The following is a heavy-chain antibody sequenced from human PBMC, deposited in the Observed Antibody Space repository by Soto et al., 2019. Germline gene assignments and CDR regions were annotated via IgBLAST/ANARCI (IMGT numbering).Heavy chain of an antibody. Sequence: PGGSLRLSCAASGFTFSSYGMHWVRQAPGKGLEWVAVIWYDGSNKYYADSVKGRFTISRDNSKNTLYLQMNSLRAEDTAVYYCARDGSIAARPDYFDYWGQGTLVTVSS. CDR2: IWYDGSNK. D-gene: IGHD6-6*01. CDR3: ARDGSIAARPDYFDY. V-gene: IGHV3-33*01. J-gene: IGHJ4*02. CDR1: GFTFSSYG.